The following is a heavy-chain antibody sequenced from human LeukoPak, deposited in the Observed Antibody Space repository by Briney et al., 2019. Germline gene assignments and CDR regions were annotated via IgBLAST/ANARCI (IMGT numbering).Heavy chain of an antibody. D-gene: IGHD1-26*01. CDR3: ACGSPRHFDY. CDR2: IYPGDSDT. CDR1: GYSFTSYW. J-gene: IGHJ4*02. V-gene: IGHV5-51*01. Sequence: GESLKISCKGSGYSFTSYWIGWVRQMPGKGLEWMGIIYPGDSDTRYSPSFQGQVTISADKSISIAYLQWGTLKASDTAVYYCACGSPRHFDYWGQGTLVTVSS.